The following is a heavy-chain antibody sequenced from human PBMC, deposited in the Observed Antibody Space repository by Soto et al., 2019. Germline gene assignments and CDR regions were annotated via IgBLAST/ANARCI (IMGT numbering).Heavy chain of an antibody. Sequence: SGPTLVNPTQTLTLTCTFSGFSLSTSGMCVSWIRQPPGKALEWLALIDWDDDKYYSTSLKTRLTISKDTSKNQVVLTMTNMDPVDTATYYCTSARGGPYYLDYWGQGTLVTVSS. J-gene: IGHJ4*02. CDR1: GFSLSTSGMC. D-gene: IGHD3-16*01. CDR3: TSARGGPYYLDY. V-gene: IGHV2-70*01. CDR2: IDWDDDK.